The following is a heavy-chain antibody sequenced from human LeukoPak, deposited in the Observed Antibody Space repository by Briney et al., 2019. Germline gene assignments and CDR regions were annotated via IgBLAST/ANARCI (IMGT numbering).Heavy chain of an antibody. V-gene: IGHV3-30*02. CDR2: IRYDATEK. J-gene: IGHJ4*02. Sequence: GGSLRLSCAASGFTLSSYGMHWVRQAPGKGLEWVAFIRYDATEKYYAVSAKGRFTIFRDNSKNTLSLQMNRLRPEDTAIYYCAKSPFSRWLQSRLFDSWGKGTLVTVSS. D-gene: IGHD5-24*01. CDR3: AKSPFSRWLQSRLFDS. CDR1: GFTLSSYG.